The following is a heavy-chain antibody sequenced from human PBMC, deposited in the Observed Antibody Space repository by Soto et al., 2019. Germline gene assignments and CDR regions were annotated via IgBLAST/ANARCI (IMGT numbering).Heavy chain of an antibody. CDR3: ARLLGAITKWFDP. Sequence: QVQLVQSGAEVKKPGSSVKVSCKASGGTFSSYAISWVRQAPGQGLEWMGGIIPIVGTANYAQKFQGRVSIAADESKISAYMELSSLRAADTAVYYCARLLGAITKWFDPWGQGTLVTVSS. D-gene: IGHD1-26*01. V-gene: IGHV1-69*01. CDR1: GGTFSSYA. CDR2: IIPIVGTA. J-gene: IGHJ5*02.